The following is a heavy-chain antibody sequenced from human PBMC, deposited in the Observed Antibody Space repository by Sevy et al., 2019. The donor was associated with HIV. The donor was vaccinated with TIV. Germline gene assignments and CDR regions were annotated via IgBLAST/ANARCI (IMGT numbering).Heavy chain of an antibody. J-gene: IGHJ4*02. CDR2: INPNTGDT. CDR1: GYTFSVHY. V-gene: IGHV1-2*02. Sequence: ASVKVSCSTSGYTFSVHYIYWVRQAAGQGLEWMGWINPNTGDTNFSPKFQGRVTMTRDSSINTAYMELSRLTSADTAVYFCARLRYSDPSGQYYGGGPDYFDYWGQGTLVTVSS. CDR3: ARLRYSDPSGQYYGGGPDYFDY. D-gene: IGHD3-22*01.